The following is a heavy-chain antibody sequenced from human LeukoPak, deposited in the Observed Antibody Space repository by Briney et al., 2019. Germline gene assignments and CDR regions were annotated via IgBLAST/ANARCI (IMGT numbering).Heavy chain of an antibody. D-gene: IGHD6-19*01. J-gene: IGHJ4*02. Sequence: PGGSLRLSCAASGFTFSSYWMHWVRQAPGKGLVWVSRINSDGRSTSYADSVRGRFTISRDNVKNTLYLQMNSLRAEDTAVYYCARDIAVAAPDYWGQGTLVTVSS. CDR2: INSDGRST. V-gene: IGHV3-74*01. CDR1: GFTFSSYW. CDR3: ARDIAVAAPDY.